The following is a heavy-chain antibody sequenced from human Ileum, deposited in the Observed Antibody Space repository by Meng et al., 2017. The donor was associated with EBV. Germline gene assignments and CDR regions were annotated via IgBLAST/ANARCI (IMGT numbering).Heavy chain of an antibody. Sequence: VQLRDVGPGLVKPSETLSLTCSVSGGSVSSGGNYWSWIRQPPGKGLEWIGYIYNSGSTNYNPSLKSRVTISVDTSKNQFSLKLSSVTAADTAVYYCARDGYSSGSDWGQGTLVTVSS. CDR1: GGSVSSGGNY. D-gene: IGHD6-19*01. J-gene: IGHJ4*02. V-gene: IGHV4-61*08. CDR3: ARDGYSSGSD. CDR2: IYNSGST.